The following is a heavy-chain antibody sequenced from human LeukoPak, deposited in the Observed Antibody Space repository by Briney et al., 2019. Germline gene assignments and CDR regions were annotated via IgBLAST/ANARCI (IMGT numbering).Heavy chain of an antibody. J-gene: IGHJ6*03. CDR2: IYYSGST. D-gene: IGHD3-10*01. CDR1: GGSISSSNW. V-gene: IGHV4-4*02. Sequence: SETLSLTCAVSGGSISSSNWWSWVRQPPGKGLEWIGSIYYSGSTYYNPSLKSRVTMSVDTSKNQFSLKLSSVTAADTAVYYCARSVYVYGSGSYSVMDVWGKGTTVTISS. CDR3: ARSVYVYGSGSYSVMDV.